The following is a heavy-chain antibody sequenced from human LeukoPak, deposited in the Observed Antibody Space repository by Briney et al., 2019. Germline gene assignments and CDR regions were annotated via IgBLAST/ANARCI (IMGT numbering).Heavy chain of an antibody. Sequence: GGSLRLSCAASGFTFSDSAMSWVRQAPGDGLEWVSIISYDGANTYYTDSVRGRFTISRDNSKDSLFLQMNSLRAEDTAIYYSARASPDSSGDYYFDYSGQGTL. V-gene: IGHV3-23*01. D-gene: IGHD3-22*01. CDR1: GFTFSDSA. CDR2: ISYDGANT. J-gene: IGHJ4*02. CDR3: ARASPDSSGDYYFDY.